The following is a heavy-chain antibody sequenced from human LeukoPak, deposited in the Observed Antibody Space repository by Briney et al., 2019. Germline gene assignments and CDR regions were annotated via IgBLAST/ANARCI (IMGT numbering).Heavy chain of an antibody. Sequence: PGGSLRLSCAASGFTFSTYSMNWVRQAPGKGLEWVSYISSSGTIYYTDSVKGRFTISRDNAKNSLYLQMNSLRAEDTAVYYCARGLGGLWGQGTLVTVSS. CDR2: ISSSGTI. J-gene: IGHJ4*02. D-gene: IGHD3-10*01. CDR3: ARGLGGL. CDR1: GFTFSTYS. V-gene: IGHV3-48*04.